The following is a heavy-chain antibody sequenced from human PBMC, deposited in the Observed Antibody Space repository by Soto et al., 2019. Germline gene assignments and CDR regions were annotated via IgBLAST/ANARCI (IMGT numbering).Heavy chain of an antibody. Sequence: SETLSLTCTVSGGSISSYYWSWIRQPPGKGLEWIGYIYYSGSTNYNPSLKSRVTISVDTSKNQFSLKLSSVTAADTAVYYCARHTRGIDREIDYWGQGTLVTVSS. V-gene: IGHV4-59*08. J-gene: IGHJ4*02. CDR1: GGSISSYY. CDR3: ARHTRGIDREIDY. D-gene: IGHD6-13*01. CDR2: IYYSGST.